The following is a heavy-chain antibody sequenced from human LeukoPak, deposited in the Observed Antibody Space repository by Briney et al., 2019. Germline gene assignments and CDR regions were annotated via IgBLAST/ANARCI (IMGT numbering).Heavy chain of an antibody. CDR2: INHSGST. V-gene: IGHV4-34*01. CDR3: ARGLPSKPQLPQKKIHNWFAP. D-gene: IGHD2-2*01. CDR1: GGSFSGYY. Sequence: PSETLSLTCAVYGGSFSGYYWSWIRQPPGKGLEWIGEINHSGSTNYNPSLKSRVTISVDTSKNQFSLKLSSVPAGDTVVYYCARGLPSKPQLPQKKIHNWFAPWGQGTLVTVSS. J-gene: IGHJ5*02.